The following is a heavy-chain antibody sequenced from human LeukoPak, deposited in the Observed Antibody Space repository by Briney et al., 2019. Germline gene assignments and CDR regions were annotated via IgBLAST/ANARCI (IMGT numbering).Heavy chain of an antibody. CDR2: INHSGST. V-gene: IGHV4-34*01. CDR1: GGSFSGYY. D-gene: IGHD3-9*01. CDR3: ARDGARRYFDWFGANDY. Sequence: PSETLSLTCAVYGGSFSGYYWSWIRQPPGKGLEWIGEINHSGSTYYNPSLKSRVTISVDTSKNQFSLKLSSVTAADTAVYYCARDGARRYFDWFGANDYWGQGTLVTVSS. J-gene: IGHJ4*02.